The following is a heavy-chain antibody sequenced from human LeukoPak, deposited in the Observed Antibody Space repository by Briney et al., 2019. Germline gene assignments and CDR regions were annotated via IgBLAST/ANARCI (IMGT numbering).Heavy chain of an antibody. CDR2: VNFDGVST. D-gene: IGHD2-2*01. V-gene: IGHV3-74*01. Sequence: GGSLRLSCAASGFTFSNHWMHWVRQAPGMGLEWVSRVNFDGVSTIYADSVKGRFTVSRDNAKNTLFLQMNSLRAEDTAVYYCAREDCSSTSCYDPSVSDYWGQGTLVTVSS. J-gene: IGHJ4*02. CDR1: GFTFSNHW. CDR3: AREDCSSTSCYDPSVSDY.